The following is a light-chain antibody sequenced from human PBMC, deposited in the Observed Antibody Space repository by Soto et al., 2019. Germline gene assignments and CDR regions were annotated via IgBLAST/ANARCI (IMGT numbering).Light chain of an antibody. CDR3: QQLNSYPIT. Sequence: DIHLSHSPSFLFASVGDRLTITSLASQGLSSYLAWYQQKLERAPELLIYAASTLQSGVPSRFSGSGSGTEFTLTISSLQPEDFATYYCQQLNSYPITFVQGTRLEIK. J-gene: IGKJ5*01. V-gene: IGKV1-9*01. CDR2: AAS. CDR1: QGLSSY.